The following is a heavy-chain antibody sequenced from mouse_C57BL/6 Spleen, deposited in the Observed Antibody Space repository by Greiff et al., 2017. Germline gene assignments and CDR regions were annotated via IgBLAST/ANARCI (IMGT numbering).Heavy chain of an antibody. CDR1: GYTFTSYW. CDR2: IYPGSGST. J-gene: IGHJ2*01. D-gene: IGHD1-1*01. Sequence: VQLQQPGAELVKPGASVKMSCKASGYTFTSYWITWVKQRPGQGLEWIGDIYPGSGSTNYNEKFKSKATLTVDTSSSTAYMQLSSLTSEDSAVYYCARWTLYYYGSSDYWGQGTTLTVSS. V-gene: IGHV1-55*01. CDR3: ARWTLYYYGSSDY.